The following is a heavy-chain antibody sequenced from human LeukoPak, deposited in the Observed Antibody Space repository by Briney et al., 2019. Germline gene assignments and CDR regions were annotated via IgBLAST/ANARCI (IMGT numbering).Heavy chain of an antibody. D-gene: IGHD1-7*01. Sequence: SETLSLTCTVSGGSISSGDYYWSWIRQPPGKGLEWIGYIYYSGSTCYNPSLKSRVTISVDTSKNQFSLKLSSVTAADTAVYYCARRAPENYRFDYWSQGTLVTVSS. V-gene: IGHV4-30-4*08. J-gene: IGHJ4*02. CDR3: ARRAPENYRFDY. CDR1: GGSISSGDYY. CDR2: IYYSGST.